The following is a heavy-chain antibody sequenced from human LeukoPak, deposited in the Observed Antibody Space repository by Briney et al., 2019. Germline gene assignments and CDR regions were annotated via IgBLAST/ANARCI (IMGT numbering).Heavy chain of an antibody. D-gene: IGHD4-11*01. V-gene: IGHV3-48*01. CDR2: ISSTRSTI. CDR1: GFTFSSYS. CDR3: ARDRLHYSNHDHFDY. J-gene: IGHJ4*02. Sequence: GGSLRLSCAASGFTFSSYSMNWVRQAPGKGLDWVSYISSTRSTIYYADSVKGRFTISRDNAKNSLYLQMNGLRAEDTAVYYCARDRLHYSNHDHFDYWGQGTLVTVSS.